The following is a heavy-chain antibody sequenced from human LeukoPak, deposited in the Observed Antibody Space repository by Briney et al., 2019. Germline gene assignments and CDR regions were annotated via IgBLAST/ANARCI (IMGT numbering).Heavy chain of an antibody. J-gene: IGHJ3*02. V-gene: IGHV1-69*01. CDR2: IIPIFGTA. CDR3: ARESNYYDSSGPDAFDI. CDR1: GGTFSNSA. Sequence: VASVKVSCKASGGTFSNSAISWVRQAPGQGLEWMGGIIPIFGTANYAQKFQGRVTITADESTSTAYMELSSLRSGDTAVYYCARESNYYDSSGPDAFDIWGQGTMVTVSS. D-gene: IGHD3-22*01.